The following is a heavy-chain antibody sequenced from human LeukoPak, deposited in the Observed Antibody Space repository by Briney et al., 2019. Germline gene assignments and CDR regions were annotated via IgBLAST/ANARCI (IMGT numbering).Heavy chain of an antibody. V-gene: IGHV3-30*02. J-gene: IGHJ4*02. CDR3: AKDLRTDSSGTYGFDY. D-gene: IGHD3-22*01. CDR1: GFTFSSYG. CDR2: IRYDGSNK. Sequence: PGGSLRLSCAASGFTFSSYGMHWVRQAPGKGLEWVAFIRYDGSNKYYADSVKGRFTISRDNSKNTLYLQMNSLRAEDTAVYYCAKDLRTDSSGTYGFDYWGQGTLVTVSS.